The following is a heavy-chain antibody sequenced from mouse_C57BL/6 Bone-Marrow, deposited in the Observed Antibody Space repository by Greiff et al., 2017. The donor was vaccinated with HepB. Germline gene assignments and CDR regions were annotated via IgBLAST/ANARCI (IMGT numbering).Heavy chain of an antibody. CDR2: IYPRSGNT. Sequence: QVQLQQSGAELARPGASVKLSCKASGYTFTSYGISWVKQRTGQGLEWIGEIYPRSGNTYYNEKFKGKATLTADKSSSTAYMELRSLTSEDAAVYFCARCLLIYYYGYFDYWGQGTTLTVSS. V-gene: IGHV1-81*01. D-gene: IGHD1-1*01. J-gene: IGHJ2*01. CDR1: GYTFTSYG. CDR3: ARCLLIYYYGYFDY.